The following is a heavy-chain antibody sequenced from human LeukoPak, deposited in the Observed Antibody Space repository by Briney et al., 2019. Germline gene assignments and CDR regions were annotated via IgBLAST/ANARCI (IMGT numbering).Heavy chain of an antibody. CDR2: ISAYNGNT. J-gene: IGHJ5*02. Sequence: ASVTVSCKASGYTFTSYGISWVRQAPGQGLEWMGWISAYNGNTNYAQKLQGRVTMTTDTSTSTAYMELRSLRSDDTAVYYCARDPGTYYDFWSGYYKGYNWFDPWGQGTLVTVSS. CDR1: GYTFTSYG. D-gene: IGHD3-3*01. CDR3: ARDPGTYYDFWSGYYKGYNWFDP. V-gene: IGHV1-18*01.